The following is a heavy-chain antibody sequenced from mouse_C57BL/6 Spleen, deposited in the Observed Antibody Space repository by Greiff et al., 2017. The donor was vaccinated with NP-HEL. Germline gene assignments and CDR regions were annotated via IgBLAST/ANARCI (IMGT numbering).Heavy chain of an antibody. V-gene: IGHV1-59*01. D-gene: IGHD4-1*01. CDR1: GYTFTSYW. CDR3: ARLLGGGFAY. Sequence: VQLQQSGAELVRPGTSVKLSCKASGYTFTSYWMHWVKQRPGQGLEWIGVIDPSDSYTNYNQKFKGKATLTVDTSSSTAYMQLSSLTSEDSAVYYCARLLGGGFAYWGQGTLVTVSA. CDR2: IDPSDSYT. J-gene: IGHJ3*01.